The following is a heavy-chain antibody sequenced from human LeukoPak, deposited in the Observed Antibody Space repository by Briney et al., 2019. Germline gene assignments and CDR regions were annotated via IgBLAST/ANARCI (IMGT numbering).Heavy chain of an antibody. CDR2: IKQDGSEK. Sequence: GSLRLSCAASGFTLSSYWMSWVRQAPGKGLEWVANIKQDGSEKYYVDSVKGRFTISRDNAKNSLYLQMNSLRAEDTAVYYCARDYYDSSGYYYYWGQGTLVTVSS. CDR3: ARDYYDSSGYYYY. D-gene: IGHD3-22*01. J-gene: IGHJ4*02. CDR1: GFTLSSYW. V-gene: IGHV3-7*01.